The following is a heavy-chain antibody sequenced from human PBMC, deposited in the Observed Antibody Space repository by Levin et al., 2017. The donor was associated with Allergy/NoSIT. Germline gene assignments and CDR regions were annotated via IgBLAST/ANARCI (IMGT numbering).Heavy chain of an antibody. CDR1: GGSISNYY. J-gene: IGHJ4*02. D-gene: IGHD5-18*01. Sequence: RSQTLSLTCTVSGGSISNYYWSWIRQPPGKGLEWIGYIYSSGSTNYNPSLKSRVTISVDTSKSQFSLKLTSVTAADTAVYYCARMGDTAMVDPFDYWGQGTLVTVSS. CDR2: IYSSGST. V-gene: IGHV4-59*01. CDR3: ARMGDTAMVDPFDY.